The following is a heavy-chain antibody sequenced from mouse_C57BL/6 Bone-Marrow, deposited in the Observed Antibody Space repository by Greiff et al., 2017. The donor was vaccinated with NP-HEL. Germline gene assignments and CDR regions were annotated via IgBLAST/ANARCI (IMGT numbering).Heavy chain of an antibody. Sequence: VQLQQSGAELVRPGASVKLSCTASGFNIEDDYMHWVKQRPEQGLEWIGWIDPENGDTEYASKFQGKATITADTSSNTAYLQLSSLTSEDTAVYYCTTYYGSSYAMDYWGQGTSVTVSS. D-gene: IGHD1-1*01. CDR3: TTYYGSSYAMDY. J-gene: IGHJ4*01. V-gene: IGHV14-4*01. CDR2: IDPENGDT. CDR1: GFNIEDDY.